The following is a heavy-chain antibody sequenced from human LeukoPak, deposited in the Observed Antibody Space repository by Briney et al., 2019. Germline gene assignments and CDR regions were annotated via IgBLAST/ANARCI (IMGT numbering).Heavy chain of an antibody. CDR1: GFPFSVYA. Sequence: GGSLRLSCAASGFPFSVYAMNWVRLAPGKGLEWISFIGSAGTDIYYADSVRGRFTVSRDNVENSLYLQMDSLRVEDTAVYYCVRDFEVPSAAPDYYYYYYMDVWGKGTTATVSS. V-gene: IGHV3-21*05. CDR2: IGSAGTDI. J-gene: IGHJ6*03. D-gene: IGHD2-2*01. CDR3: VRDFEVPSAAPDYYYYYYMDV.